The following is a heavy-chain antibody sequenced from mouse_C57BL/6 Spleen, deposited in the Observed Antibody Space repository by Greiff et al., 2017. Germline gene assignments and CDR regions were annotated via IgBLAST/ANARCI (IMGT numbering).Heavy chain of an antibody. D-gene: IGHD2-5*01. V-gene: IGHV1-26*01. J-gene: IGHJ1*03. CDR2: INPNNGGT. Sequence: VQLQQSGPELVKPGASVKISCKASGYTFTDYYMNWVKQSHGKSLEWIGDINPNNGGTSYNQKFKGKATLTVDKSSSTAYMELRSLTSEDSAVYYCARYYSINWYFDVWGTGTTVTGSS. CDR1: GYTFTDYY. CDR3: ARYYSINWYFDV.